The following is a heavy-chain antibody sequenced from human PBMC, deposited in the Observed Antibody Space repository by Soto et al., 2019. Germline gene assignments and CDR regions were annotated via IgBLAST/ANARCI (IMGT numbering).Heavy chain of an antibody. CDR3: ATGRINSTSPLGY. CDR2: INHSGST. Sequence: QVQLQQWGAGLLKPSETLSLTCAVYGGSFSGNYWNWIRQTPGKGLEWIGEINHSGSTNNNPSRMSAVTISVDTFKNQYPINMRAVTAADRTVYYCATGRINSTSPLGYGGQGTLVIVYS. D-gene: IGHD2-2*01. CDR1: GGSFSGNY. V-gene: IGHV4-34*01. J-gene: IGHJ4*02.